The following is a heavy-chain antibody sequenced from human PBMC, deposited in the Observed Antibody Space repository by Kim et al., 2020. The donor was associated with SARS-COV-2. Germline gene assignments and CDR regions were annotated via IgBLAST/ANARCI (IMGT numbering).Heavy chain of an antibody. CDR3: ARGDYGDPPGAYYYYMDV. D-gene: IGHD4-17*01. V-gene: IGHV4-31*03. CDR1: GGSISSGGYY. Sequence: SETLSLTCTVSGGSISSGGYYWSWIRQHPGKGLEWIGYIYYSGSTYYNPSLKSRVTISVDTSKNQFSLKLSSVTAADTAVYYCARGDYGDPPGAYYYYMDVWGKGTTVTVSS. J-gene: IGHJ6*03. CDR2: IYYSGST.